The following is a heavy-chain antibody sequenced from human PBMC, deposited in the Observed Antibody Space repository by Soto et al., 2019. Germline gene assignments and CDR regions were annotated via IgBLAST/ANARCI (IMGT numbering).Heavy chain of an antibody. V-gene: IGHV3-30*18. CDR3: AKGGRQWLVTSDFNY. CDR1: GFTFSDYA. CDR2: VSHDGRNT. J-gene: IGHJ4*02. D-gene: IGHD6-19*01. Sequence: VQLVESGGGVVQPGRSLRLSCAASGFTFSDYAMHWVRQAPGKGLEWVAVVSHDGRNTHYADSVKGRFTISRDSSKNRVSLERTSLRAENTPVYYGAKGGRQWLVTSDFNYWGQGALVTVSS.